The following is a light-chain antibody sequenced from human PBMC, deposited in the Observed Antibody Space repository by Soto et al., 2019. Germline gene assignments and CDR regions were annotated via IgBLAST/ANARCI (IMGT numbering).Light chain of an antibody. J-gene: IGLJ3*02. CDR3: TSYSRSTVL. CDR1: TSDVGAYDY. V-gene: IGLV2-14*01. CDR2: DVS. Sequence: QSALTQAASVSGYPGQSITISCTGTTSDVGAYDYVSWYQLHPGKAPKLMIYDVSNRPSGVSNRFSGSKSGNTASLTISGLQAEDEADYYCTSYSRSTVLFGGGTKLTVL.